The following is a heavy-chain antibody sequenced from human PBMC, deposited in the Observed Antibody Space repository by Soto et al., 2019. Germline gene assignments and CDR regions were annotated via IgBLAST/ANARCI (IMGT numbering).Heavy chain of an antibody. CDR3: ARAYYYGSGSYYRGYYYYGMDV. Sequence: QVQLVQSGAEVKKPGSSVKVSCKASGGTFSSYAISWVRQAPGQGLEWMGGIIPIFGTANYAQKFQGRVTIIADESTSTADMELSSLRSEDTAVYYCARAYYYGSGSYYRGYYYYGMDVWGQGTTVTVSS. J-gene: IGHJ6*02. CDR1: GGTFSSYA. V-gene: IGHV1-69*01. CDR2: IIPIFGTA. D-gene: IGHD3-10*01.